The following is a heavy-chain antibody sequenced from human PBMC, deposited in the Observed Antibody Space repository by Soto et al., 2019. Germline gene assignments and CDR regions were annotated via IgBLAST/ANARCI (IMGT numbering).Heavy chain of an antibody. D-gene: IGHD3-10*02. V-gene: IGHV3-11*05. Sequence: GGSLRLSCGASEFIFRDYYMSWIRQAPGKGLEWVSYISASGNYTKYADAVKGRFTVSRDNVGKSLYLQMNGLRAEDTAIYFCVRDRDLYRDMFHADLWSQGTLVTVSS. CDR1: EFIFRDYY. J-gene: IGHJ4*01. CDR3: VRDRDLYRDMFHADL. CDR2: ISASGNYT.